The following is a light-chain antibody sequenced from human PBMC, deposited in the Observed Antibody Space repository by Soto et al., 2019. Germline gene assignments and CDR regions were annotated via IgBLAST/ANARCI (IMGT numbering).Light chain of an antibody. J-gene: IGKJ1*01. CDR2: GAS. V-gene: IGKV3-15*01. CDR3: QQYNNWPRT. Sequence: SELTQSPSTLSLSASERYTLSFRASQSVSSCLAWYQQKPGQAPRLLIYGASTRATGVPARFSGSGSGTEFTLTISSLQSEDFAVYYCQQYNNWPRTFGQGTKVDIK. CDR1: QSVSSC.